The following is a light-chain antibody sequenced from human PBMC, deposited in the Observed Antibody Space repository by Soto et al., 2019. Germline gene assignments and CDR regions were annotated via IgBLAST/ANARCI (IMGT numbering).Light chain of an antibody. Sequence: EIVLTQSPATLSLSPRERATLSCRASQSVSSYLAWYQQKPGQAPRLLIYDASNRATGIPARFSGSGSGTDFTLTISSLEPEDFAVYYYQQRKTFGGGTKVEIK. CDR3: QQRKT. V-gene: IGKV3-11*01. CDR2: DAS. J-gene: IGKJ4*01. CDR1: QSVSSY.